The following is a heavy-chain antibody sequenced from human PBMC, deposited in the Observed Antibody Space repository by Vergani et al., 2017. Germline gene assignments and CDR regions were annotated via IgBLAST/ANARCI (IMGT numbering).Heavy chain of an antibody. Sequence: QVQLQQWGAGVVKPSGTLSLTCAVFGESFSSFYWSWIRQPPGKGLEWIGEINNDGHTNYNPSLKSRVTISADMSKSQFSLRLTSVTAADTAIYYCARDFWGSLDYWGQGILVTVSS. V-gene: IGHV4-34*02. CDR3: ARDFWGSLDY. CDR1: GESFSSFY. J-gene: IGHJ4*02. D-gene: IGHD7-27*01. CDR2: INNDGHT.